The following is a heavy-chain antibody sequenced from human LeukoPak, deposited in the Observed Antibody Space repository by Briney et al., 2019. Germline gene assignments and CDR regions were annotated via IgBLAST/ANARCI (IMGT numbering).Heavy chain of an antibody. CDR1: GGSISSSNW. CDR3: ARAPIEQQLTGLDY. V-gene: IGHV4-4*02. CDR2: IYHSGST. Sequence: SETLSLTCAVSGGSISSSNWWSWVRQPPGKGLEWIGEIYHSGSTNYNPSLKSRVTISVDKSKNQFSLKLSSVTAADTAVYYCARAPIEQQLTGLDYWGQGTLVTVSS. J-gene: IGHJ4*02. D-gene: IGHD6-13*01.